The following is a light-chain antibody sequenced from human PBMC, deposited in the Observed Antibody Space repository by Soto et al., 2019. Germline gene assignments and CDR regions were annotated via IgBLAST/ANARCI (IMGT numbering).Light chain of an antibody. Sequence: DIVMTQSPDSLAVSLGERATINCKSSQSVLYSSNNKNYLAWYQQKPGQPPKLLIFWASTRESGVPDRFSGGGSGTDFTLTINSLQAEDVAVYYCQQYYEAPLTFGGGTKVEIK. V-gene: IGKV4-1*01. CDR2: WAS. J-gene: IGKJ4*01. CDR1: QSVLYSSNNKNY. CDR3: QQYYEAPLT.